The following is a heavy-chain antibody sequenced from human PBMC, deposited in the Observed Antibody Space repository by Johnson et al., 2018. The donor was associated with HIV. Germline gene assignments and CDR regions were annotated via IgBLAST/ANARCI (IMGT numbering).Heavy chain of an antibody. J-gene: IGHJ3*01. V-gene: IGHV3-33*08. CDR3: ATVAVTGTDDAFDV. D-gene: IGHD1-1*01. Sequence: QVQLVESGGGVVQPGRSLRLSCAASGFTFSTYAMHWVRQVPGKGLEWVAVIWSDGSNKYYADSVKGRFTISRDNSKNTLYLQMNSLRAEDTALYYCATVAVTGTDDAFDVWGQGTMVTVSS. CDR2: IWSDGSNK. CDR1: GFTFSTYA.